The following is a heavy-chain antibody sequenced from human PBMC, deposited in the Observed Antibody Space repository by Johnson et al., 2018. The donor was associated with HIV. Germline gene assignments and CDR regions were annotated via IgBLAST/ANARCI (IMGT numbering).Heavy chain of an antibody. Sequence: VQLVESGGGLVQPGGSLRVSCAASGFTFDDYGMSWVRQAPGKGLEWVSRINSDGSSTSYADSVKGRFTISRDNAKNTLYLQMNSLRADDTAVYYCAREGPSERAGFDIWGQGTMVTVSS. V-gene: IGHV3-74*01. CDR1: GFTFDDYG. CDR3: AREGPSERAGFDI. J-gene: IGHJ3*02. CDR2: INSDGSST.